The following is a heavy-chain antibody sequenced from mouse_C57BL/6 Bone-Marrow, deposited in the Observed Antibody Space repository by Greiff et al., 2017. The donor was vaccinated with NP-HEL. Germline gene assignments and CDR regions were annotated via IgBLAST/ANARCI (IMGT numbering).Heavy chain of an antibody. D-gene: IGHD1-1*01. CDR1: GYTFTSYG. CDR2: IYPRSGNT. CDR3: ARPVVRYFDV. J-gene: IGHJ1*03. Sequence: VQLQQSGAELSRPGASVKLSCKASGYTFTSYGISWVKQRPGQGLEWIGEIYPRSGNTYYNEKFKGKATLTADKSSSTAYMELRSLTSEDSAVYFCARPVVRYFDVWGKGTTVTVSS. V-gene: IGHV1-81*01.